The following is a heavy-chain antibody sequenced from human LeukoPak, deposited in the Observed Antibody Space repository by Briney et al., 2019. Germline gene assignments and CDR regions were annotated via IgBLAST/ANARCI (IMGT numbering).Heavy chain of an antibody. D-gene: IGHD1-14*01. CDR2: INHSGST. V-gene: IGHV4-34*01. J-gene: IGHJ5*02. Sequence: SETLSLTCAVYGGSFSGYYWSWIRQPPGKGLEWIGEINHSGSTNYNPSLKSRVTISVDTSKNQFSPKLGSVTAADTAVYYCARGTRTFDPWGQGTLVTVSS. CDR1: GGSFSGYY. CDR3: ARGTRTFDP.